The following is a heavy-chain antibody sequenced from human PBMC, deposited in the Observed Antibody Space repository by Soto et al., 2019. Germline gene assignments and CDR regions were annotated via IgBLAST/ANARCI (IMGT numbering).Heavy chain of an antibody. CDR1: GGSISPFY. CDR3: ARVGGVAARTFDY. V-gene: IGHV4-59*01. Sequence: ASETLSLTCTVSGGSISPFYWSWVRQPPGKGLEWIGYLYYSGNTNYNPSLKSRVTISVDASKNQVSLRLTSVTAADTPVYYCARVGGVAARTFDYWGQGTVVTVSS. D-gene: IGHD2-15*01. J-gene: IGHJ4*02. CDR2: LYYSGNT.